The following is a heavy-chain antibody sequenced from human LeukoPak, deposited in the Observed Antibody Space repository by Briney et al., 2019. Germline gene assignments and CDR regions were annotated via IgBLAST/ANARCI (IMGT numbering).Heavy chain of an antibody. CDR1: GFTFSSYG. J-gene: IGHJ4*02. CDR2: ISYDGRNK. V-gene: IGHV3-30*18. Sequence: GGSLRRSCAASGFTFSSYGMHWVRQAPGKGLEWVAVISYDGRNKYYADSVKGRFTISRDNSKNTLDLQMNSLRAEDTAVYYCAKDHSGGYSGYDQPAGYWGQGTLVTVSS. CDR3: AKDHSGGYSGYDQPAGY. D-gene: IGHD5-12*01.